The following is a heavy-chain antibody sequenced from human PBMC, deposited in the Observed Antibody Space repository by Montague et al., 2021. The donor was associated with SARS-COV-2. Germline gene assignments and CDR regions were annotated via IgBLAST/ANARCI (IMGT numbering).Heavy chain of an antibody. V-gene: IGHV4-39*01. CDR3: ARTTYFDLASIYYYVMDV. CDR1: GGSVRSSNDC. CDR2: FYYSGNT. D-gene: IGHD3-9*01. J-gene: IGHJ6*02. Sequence: SETLSLTCTVSGGSVRSSNDCWGWIRQPPGKGLEWIANFYYSGNTYYNPSLKSRVTISVDTSNNQFSLKLSSVTAADTAVYFCARTTYFDLASIYYYVMDVWGQGTTVTVSS.